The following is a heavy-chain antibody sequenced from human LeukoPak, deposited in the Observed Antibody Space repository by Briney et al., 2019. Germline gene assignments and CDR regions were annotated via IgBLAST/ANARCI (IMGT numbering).Heavy chain of an antibody. CDR2: IKQDGSEK. CDR1: GFTFSSYW. D-gene: IGHD3-22*01. Sequence: GGSLRLSCAASGFTFSSYWMSWVRQAPGKGLEWVANIKQDGSEKYYVDSVKGRFTISRDNAKNSLYLQMNSRRAEDTAVYYCARGGSYYYDSSGYYWFDYWGQGTLVTVSS. J-gene: IGHJ4*02. CDR3: ARGGSYYYDSSGYYWFDY. V-gene: IGHV3-7*01.